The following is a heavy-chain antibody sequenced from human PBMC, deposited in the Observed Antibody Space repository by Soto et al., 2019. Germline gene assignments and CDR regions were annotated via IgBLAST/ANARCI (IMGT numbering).Heavy chain of an antibody. CDR3: ARDPKSRDGYNFDS. Sequence: GGSRRLACAASGFILTDYSMTWIRQAPGKGLEWVSYISNGDETTQYADSVKGRFTVSRDNAKKVLFLQMSSLRVDDTAVYYCARDPKSRDGYNFDSWGRGALVTVSS. D-gene: IGHD5-12*01. V-gene: IGHV3-11*01. J-gene: IGHJ4*02. CDR2: ISNGDETT. CDR1: GFILTDYS.